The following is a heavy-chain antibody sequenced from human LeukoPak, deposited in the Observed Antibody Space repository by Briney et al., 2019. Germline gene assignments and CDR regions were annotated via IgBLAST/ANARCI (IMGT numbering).Heavy chain of an antibody. Sequence: KTSETLSLTCTVSGGSISSGGYYWSWIRQHPGKGLEWIGYIYYSGSTYYNPSLKSRVTISVDTSKNQFSLKLSSVTAADTAVYYCARDGKMSSWGFDYWGQGTLVTVSS. CDR2: IYYSGST. D-gene: IGHD6-13*01. CDR3: ARDGKMSSWGFDY. CDR1: GGSISSGGYY. V-gene: IGHV4-31*03. J-gene: IGHJ4*02.